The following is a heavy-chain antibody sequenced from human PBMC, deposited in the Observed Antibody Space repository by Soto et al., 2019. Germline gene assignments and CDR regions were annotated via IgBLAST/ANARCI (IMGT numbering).Heavy chain of an antibody. Sequence: EVQLLESGGGLLQPGGSLRLSCEASGFTFSSYAMSWVRQAPGKGLEWVSAISGSGGSTYYADSVKGRFTISRDNSKNTLYLQMNSLRAEDTAVYYCAKGSVANPTKFFDYWGQGTLVTVSS. CDR2: ISGSGGST. CDR3: AKGSVANPTKFFDY. D-gene: IGHD5-12*01. J-gene: IGHJ4*02. V-gene: IGHV3-23*01. CDR1: GFTFSSYA.